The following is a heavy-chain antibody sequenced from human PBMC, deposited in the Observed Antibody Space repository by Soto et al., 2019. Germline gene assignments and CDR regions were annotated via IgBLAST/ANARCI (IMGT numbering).Heavy chain of an antibody. Sequence: PGGSLRLSCAASGFTFSSYAMSWVRQAPGKGLEWVSAISGSGSSTYYADSVKGRFTISRDNSKNTLYLQMNSLRTEDTAVYYFSKGRSDLRIFDIRGQGTLVPVSA. V-gene: IGHV3-23*01. CDR3: SKGRSDLRIFDI. CDR1: GFTFSSYA. J-gene: IGHJ4*02. D-gene: IGHD3-16*02. CDR2: ISGSGSST.